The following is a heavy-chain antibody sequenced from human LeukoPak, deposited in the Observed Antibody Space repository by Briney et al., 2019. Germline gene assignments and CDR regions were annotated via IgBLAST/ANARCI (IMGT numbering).Heavy chain of an antibody. V-gene: IGHV3-66*01. Sequence: GGSLRLSCVASGFTGSSHYMSWVRQAPGKGLEWVSAIYRGDGTYYADSVKGRFTISRDNSRNTVYLQMNSLRAEDTAVYYCARDIGGTVEVATMNYWGRGTLVTVSS. J-gene: IGHJ4*02. D-gene: IGHD5-24*01. CDR2: IYRGDGT. CDR3: ARDIGGTVEVATMNY. CDR1: GFTGSSHY.